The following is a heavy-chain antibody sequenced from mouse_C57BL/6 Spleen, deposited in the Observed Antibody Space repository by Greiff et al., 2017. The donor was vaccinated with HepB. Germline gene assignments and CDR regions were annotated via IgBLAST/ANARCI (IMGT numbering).Heavy chain of an antibody. V-gene: IGHV1-72*01. CDR2: IDPNSGGT. Sequence: QVQLQQSGAELVKPGASVKLSCKASGYTFTSYWMHWVKQRPGRGLEWIGRIDPNSGGTKYNEKFKSKATLTVDKPSSTAYMQLSSLTSEDSAVYYCARYITTVVADDWYFDVWGTGTTVTVSS. CDR1: GYTFTSYW. J-gene: IGHJ1*03. CDR3: ARYITTVVADDWYFDV. D-gene: IGHD1-1*01.